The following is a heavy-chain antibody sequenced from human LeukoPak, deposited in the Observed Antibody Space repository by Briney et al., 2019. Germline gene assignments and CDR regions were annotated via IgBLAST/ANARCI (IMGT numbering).Heavy chain of an antibody. J-gene: IGHJ4*02. D-gene: IGHD4-23*01. CDR1: GGSISSGSYY. V-gene: IGHV4-61*02. Sequence: SETLSLTCTVSGGSISSGSYYWSWIRQPAGKGLEWIGRIYTSGSTNYNPSLKSRVTISVDTSKNQLSLKLSSVTAADTAVYYCARVSGDYGGNANDYWGQGTLVTVSS. CDR3: ARVSGDYGGNANDY. CDR2: IYTSGST.